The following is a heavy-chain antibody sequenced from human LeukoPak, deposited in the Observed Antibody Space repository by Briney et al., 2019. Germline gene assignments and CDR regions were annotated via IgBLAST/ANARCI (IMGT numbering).Heavy chain of an antibody. J-gene: IGHJ4*02. D-gene: IGHD2-15*01. CDR1: GFAFSDFW. Sequence: GGSLRLSCAASGFAFSDFWMSWVRQSPGKGLEWVANIRHDGNAKNYVPSVRGRFTISRDNAKNSLYLQMNSLTVEDTAVYYCATSHDSAGNDWGQGTLVTVSS. CDR2: IRHDGNAK. CDR3: ATSHDSAGND. V-gene: IGHV3-7*01.